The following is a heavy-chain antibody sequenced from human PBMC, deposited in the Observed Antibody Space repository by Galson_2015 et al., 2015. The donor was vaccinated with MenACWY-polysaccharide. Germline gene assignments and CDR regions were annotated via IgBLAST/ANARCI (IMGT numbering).Heavy chain of an antibody. CDR1: GFTFSSNS. CDR2: IKSKTDGGTT. CDR3: ATDRMRDYDDY. J-gene: IGHJ4*02. Sequence: SLRLSCAASGFTFSSNSMNWVRQAPGKGLEWVGRIKSKTDGGTTDYATPVKGRFTISRDDSKNTVYLQINSLETEDTAVYYCATDRMRDYDDYWGQGTLVTVSS. D-gene: IGHD4-17*01. V-gene: IGHV3-15*01.